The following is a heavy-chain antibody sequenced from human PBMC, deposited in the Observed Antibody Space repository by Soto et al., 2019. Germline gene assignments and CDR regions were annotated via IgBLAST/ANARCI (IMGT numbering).Heavy chain of an antibody. CDR2: IYYSGRT. V-gene: IGHV4-39*01. CDR3: ARQRTTVVTQAYFDH. D-gene: IGHD2-21*02. J-gene: IGHJ4*02. Sequence: ASETLSLTCIVSGESISSSSYYWGWIRQPPGKGLEWVGCIYYSGRTYYNPSFKSRVTISIDTSKNQFSLKLSSVTATDTAVYYCARQRTTVVTQAYFDHWGQGAMVTVSS. CDR1: GESISSSSYY.